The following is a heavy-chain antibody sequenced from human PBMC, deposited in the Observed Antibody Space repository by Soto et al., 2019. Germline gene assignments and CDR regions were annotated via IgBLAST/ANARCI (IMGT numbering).Heavy chain of an antibody. D-gene: IGHD3-10*01. CDR3: ATAPCWNGITFSHDN. J-gene: IGHJ4*02. Sequence: PGGSLSLSCAASGFTVSSNYMSWVRQAPGKGLESVSVLYSDGNTYYADSVKGRFTISRDNSRNTLYLQMNSLKTEDTAVYYCATAPCWNGITFSHDNWGQGILVTVSS. CDR1: GFTVSSNY. CDR2: LYSDGNT. V-gene: IGHV3-53*01.